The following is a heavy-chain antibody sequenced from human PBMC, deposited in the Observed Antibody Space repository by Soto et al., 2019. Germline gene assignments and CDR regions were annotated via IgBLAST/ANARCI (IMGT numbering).Heavy chain of an antibody. D-gene: IGHD3-10*01. CDR3: ARGGDNSPWYYSL. V-gene: IGHV4-59*02. J-gene: IGHJ4*02. CDR2: IFSSGGT. Sequence: QVQLHESGPGLVKPSETLSLTCTVSGGSVNNNYWSWIRQPPGRGLEWIGYIFSSGGTNYNPSLDTRVAISVDTSKNQLSLKLRSVTAADTAVYYCARGGDNSPWYYSLWGQGTLVAVSS. CDR1: GGSVNNNY.